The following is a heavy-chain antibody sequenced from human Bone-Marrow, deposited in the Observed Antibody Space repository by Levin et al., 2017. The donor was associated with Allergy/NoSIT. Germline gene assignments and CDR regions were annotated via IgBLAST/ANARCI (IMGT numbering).Heavy chain of an antibody. J-gene: IGHJ4*02. Sequence: GGSLRLSCEAPGFTFSTYTFSTYWMHWVRHAPGKGLVWVSRINSDGSSTDYADSVKGRFTISRDNAKNTLYLQMNSLRAEDTALYYCARGWYYFDSWGQGTLVTVSS. CDR3: ARGWYYFDS. CDR1: GFTFSTYTFSTYW. CDR2: INSDGSST. V-gene: IGHV3-74*01.